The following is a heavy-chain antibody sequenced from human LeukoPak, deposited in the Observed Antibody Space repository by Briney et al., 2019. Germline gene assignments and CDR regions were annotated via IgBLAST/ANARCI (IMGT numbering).Heavy chain of an antibody. Sequence: RASVKVSCKASGYTFTGYYIHWVRQAPGQGLEWMGIINPSGGTTSYAQKFQGRVTMTSDMSTSTVYMELSSLRSEDTAVYYCARKYYSDITGYDSWGQGTLVTVSS. CDR2: INPSGGTT. CDR1: GYTFTGYY. V-gene: IGHV1-46*01. CDR3: ARKYYSDITGYDS. J-gene: IGHJ4*02. D-gene: IGHD3-22*01.